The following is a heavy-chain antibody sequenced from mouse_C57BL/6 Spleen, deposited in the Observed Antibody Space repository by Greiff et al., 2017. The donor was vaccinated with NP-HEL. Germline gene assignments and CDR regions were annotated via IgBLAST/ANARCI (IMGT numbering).Heavy chain of an antibody. CDR2: IDPSDSET. J-gene: IGHJ2*01. V-gene: IGHV1-52*01. D-gene: IGHD2-5*01. Sequence: VQLQQPGAELVRPGSSVKLSCKASGYTFTSYWMHWVKQRPIQGLEWIGNIDPSDSETHYNQKFKDKATLTVDKSSSTAYMQLSSLTSEDSAVYYCARSGYYSNFYFDYWGQGTTLTVSS. CDR1: GYTFTSYW. CDR3: ARSGYYSNFYFDY.